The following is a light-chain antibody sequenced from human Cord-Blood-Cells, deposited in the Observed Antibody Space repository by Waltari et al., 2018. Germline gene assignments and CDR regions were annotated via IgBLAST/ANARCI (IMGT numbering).Light chain of an antibody. V-gene: IGKV1-27*01. Sequence: DIQITQPASSLSASVGDSLTITCRARQGISIYLACYQQKPGKVPKLLIYAASTLQSGVPSRFSGSGSGTDFTLTISSLRPRDVAICYCRKYNSAPLTFGGGTKVEIK. CDR1: QGISIY. CDR2: AAS. CDR3: RKYNSAPLT. J-gene: IGKJ4*01.